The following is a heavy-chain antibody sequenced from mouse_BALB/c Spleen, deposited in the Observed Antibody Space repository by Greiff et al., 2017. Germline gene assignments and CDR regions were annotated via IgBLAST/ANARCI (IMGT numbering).Heavy chain of an antibody. CDR1: GYSITSGYY. J-gene: IGHJ3*01. CDR2: ISYDGSN. CDR3: ARDQGHYYGPFAY. D-gene: IGHD1-2*01. V-gene: IGHV3-6*02. Sequence: EVKLVESGPGLVKPSQSLSLTCSVTGYSITSGYYWNWIRQFPGNKLEWMGYISYDGSNNYNPSLKNRISITRDTSKNQFFLKLNSVTTEDTATYYCARDQGHYYGPFAYWGQGTLVTVSA.